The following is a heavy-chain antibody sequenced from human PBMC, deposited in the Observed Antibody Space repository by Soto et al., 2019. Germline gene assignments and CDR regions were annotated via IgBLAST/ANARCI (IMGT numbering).Heavy chain of an antibody. V-gene: IGHV3-21*01. CDR3: ARDLGVALATLTLDY. CDR2: ITSDSSYV. D-gene: IGHD2-15*01. J-gene: IGHJ4*02. CDR1: GFTFSTFG. Sequence: EVQLVESGGDLVKPGGSLRLSCAASGFTFSTFGMNWVRQAPGKGLEWVSYITSDSSYVHYADSVKGRFTISRDNAKNSLSLQMNTLRAEDTAVYYCARDLGVALATLTLDYWGQGTLVTVSS.